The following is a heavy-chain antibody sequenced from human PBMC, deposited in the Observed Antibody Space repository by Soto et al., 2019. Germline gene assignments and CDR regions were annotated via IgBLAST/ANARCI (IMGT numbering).Heavy chain of an antibody. J-gene: IGHJ5*02. CDR2: IYYTGNT. V-gene: IGHV4-59*13. CDR1: GGSLSTYY. CDR3: AREQSFQFHKWFDP. Sequence: SETLSLTCTVTGGSLSTYYRSWIRQPPVKGLEWIGHIYYTGNTNYNPSLKSRVTIAVDTATNRFSLRLRSVSAADTAVYYCAREQSFQFHKWFDPSRQGTLVTV.